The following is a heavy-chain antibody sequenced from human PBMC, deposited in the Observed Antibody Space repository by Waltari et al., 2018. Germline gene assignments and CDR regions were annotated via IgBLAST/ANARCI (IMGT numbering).Heavy chain of an antibody. CDR1: GGSIRRGGLF. D-gene: IGHD2-2*01. V-gene: IGHV4-31*03. Sequence: QVQLQESGPGLVEPSQTLSLPCPVPGGSIRRGGLFWSWLCQHPGKGLYWVGYNFYTGSAYYNPSLKSRITISLDTSENQFSLRLSSVTAADTAVYYCARLGYCSSTSCPLGGGYDSWGQGTLVTVSS. J-gene: IGHJ4*02. CDR3: ARLGYCSSTSCPLGGGYDS. CDR2: NFYTGSA.